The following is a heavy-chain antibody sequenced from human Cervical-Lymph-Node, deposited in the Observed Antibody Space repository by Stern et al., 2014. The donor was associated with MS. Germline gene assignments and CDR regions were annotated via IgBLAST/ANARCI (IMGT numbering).Heavy chain of an antibody. CDR1: GFSLSTSGVG. D-gene: IGHD3-10*01. CDR3: AHRRRYYGSGSYDY. J-gene: IGHJ4*02. Sequence: QVTLKESGPTLVKPTQTLTLTCTFSGFSLSTSGVGVGWIRQPPGKALEWLALIYWDDDKRYNPSLKSRLTIAKDTSKNQVVLTMTNMDPVDTATYYCAHRRRYYGSGSYDYWGQGTLVTVSS. V-gene: IGHV2-5*02. CDR2: IYWDDDK.